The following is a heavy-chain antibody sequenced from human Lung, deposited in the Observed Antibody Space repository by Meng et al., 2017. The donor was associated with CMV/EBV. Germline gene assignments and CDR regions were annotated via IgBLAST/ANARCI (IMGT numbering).Heavy chain of an antibody. J-gene: IGHJ4*02. CDR3: AHTTPRSGLNY. D-gene: IGHD3-16*01. V-gene: IGHV2-5*01. CDR1: GFSLSTRGVG. Sequence: TCNFSGFSLSTRGVGVSWIRQPPGKALEWLALIYWNDDKRYSPSLKSRLTITKDTSKNQVVLTMTNMDPVDTAAYYCAHTTPRSGLNYWGQGTLVTVSS. CDR2: IYWNDDK.